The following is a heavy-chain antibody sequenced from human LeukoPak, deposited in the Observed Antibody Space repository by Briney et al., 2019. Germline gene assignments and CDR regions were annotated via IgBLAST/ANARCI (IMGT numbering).Heavy chain of an antibody. CDR3: AKVVDPWGSNAFDI. J-gene: IGHJ3*02. Sequence: ALRLSCAASGFTFADYAMHWVRQAPGKGLEWVSGISWNSGSIGYADSVKGRFTISRDNAKNSLYLQMNSLRAEDTALYYCAKVVDPWGSNAFDIWGQGTMVTVSS. CDR2: ISWNSGSI. CDR1: GFTFADYA. D-gene: IGHD7-27*01. V-gene: IGHV3-9*01.